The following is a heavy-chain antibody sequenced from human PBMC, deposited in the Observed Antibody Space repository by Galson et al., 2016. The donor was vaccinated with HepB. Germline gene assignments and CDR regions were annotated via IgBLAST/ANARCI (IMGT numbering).Heavy chain of an antibody. CDR1: GGSLNAHY. Sequence: SETLSLTCTVSGGSLNAHYWSWIRQPPGKGLEWIGEVSHNGYTNYNPSLKSRVTLSVDTSKNQLSLRLSSVTAADTAVYFCARGRYSYGCMDYWGQGSLVAVSS. CDR3: ARGRYSYGCMDY. D-gene: IGHD5-12*01. CDR2: VSHNGYT. V-gene: IGHV4-34*01. J-gene: IGHJ4*02.